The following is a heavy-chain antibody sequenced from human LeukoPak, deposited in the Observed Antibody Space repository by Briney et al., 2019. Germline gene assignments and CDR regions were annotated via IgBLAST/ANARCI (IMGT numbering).Heavy chain of an antibody. CDR3: ARVWGTRYFDL. Sequence: SETLSLTCTVSGGSISGYYWSWIRQPPGKGLEWIGYIYYSGGTNYNPSLKSRVTISVDTSKNQLSLKLSSVTAADTAVYYCARVWGTRYFDLWGRGTLVTVSS. CDR2: IYYSGGT. J-gene: IGHJ2*01. D-gene: IGHD1-1*01. V-gene: IGHV4-59*01. CDR1: GGSISGYY.